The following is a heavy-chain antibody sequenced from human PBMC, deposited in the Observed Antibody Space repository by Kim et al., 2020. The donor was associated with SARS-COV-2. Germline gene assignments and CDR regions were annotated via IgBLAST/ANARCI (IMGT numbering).Heavy chain of an antibody. D-gene: IGHD2-21*02. CDR1: GGTFSSYA. V-gene: IGHV1-69*04. CDR2: IIPILGIA. Sequence: SVKVSCKASGGTFSSYAISWVRQAPGQGLEWMGRIIPILGIANYAQKFQGRVTITADKSTSTAYMELSSLRSEDTAVYYCARVRGGGGNSAGDVDYWGQGTLVTVSS. J-gene: IGHJ4*02. CDR3: ARVRGGGGNSAGDVDY.